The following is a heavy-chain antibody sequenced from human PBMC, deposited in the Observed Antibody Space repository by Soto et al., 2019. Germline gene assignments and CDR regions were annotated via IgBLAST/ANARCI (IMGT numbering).Heavy chain of an antibody. J-gene: IGHJ5*02. CDR1: GGSISSGGYY. V-gene: IGHV4-31*03. D-gene: IGHD6-6*01. Sequence: KTSETLSLTCTVSGGSISSGGYYWSWIRQHPGKGLEWIGYIYYSGSTYYNPSLKSRVTISVDTSKNQFSLKLSSVTAADTAVYYCARDSARDKWCDPWGQGTLVTVSS. CDR2: IYYSGST. CDR3: ARDSARDKWCDP.